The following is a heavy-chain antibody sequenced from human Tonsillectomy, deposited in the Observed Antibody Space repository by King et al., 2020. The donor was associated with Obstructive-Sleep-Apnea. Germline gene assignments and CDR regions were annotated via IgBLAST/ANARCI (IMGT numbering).Heavy chain of an antibody. J-gene: IGHJ6*02. CDR2: ITTTGPYT. Sequence: VQLVESGGGLVKPGGSMRLSCTASGFNVGDHYMTWIRQAPGKGPEWVSYITTTGPYTNYAGSVKGRFTISRDNAKNSLYLHMKSLRVEDTAVYYCAREIGGSGSHYYYDALDVWGQGTTVTVSS. CDR3: AREIGGSGSHYYYDALDV. V-gene: IGHV3-11*06. CDR1: GFNVGDHY. D-gene: IGHD1-26*01.